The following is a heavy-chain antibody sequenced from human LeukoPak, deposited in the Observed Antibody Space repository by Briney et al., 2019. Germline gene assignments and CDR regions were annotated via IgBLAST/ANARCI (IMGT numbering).Heavy chain of an antibody. V-gene: IGHV4-34*01. CDR1: GGSFSGYY. Sequence: SETLSLTCAVYGGSFSGYYWSWIRQPPGKGLEWIGEINHSGSTNYNPSLKSRVTISVDTSKNQFSLKLSSVTAADTAAYYCARGHYDYVWGSYRFFDYWGQGTLVTVSS. CDR3: ARGHYDYVWGSYRFFDY. D-gene: IGHD3-16*02. CDR2: INHSGST. J-gene: IGHJ4*02.